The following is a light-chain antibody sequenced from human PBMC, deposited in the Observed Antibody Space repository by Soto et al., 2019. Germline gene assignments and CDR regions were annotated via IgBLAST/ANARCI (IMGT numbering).Light chain of an antibody. V-gene: IGKV1-27*01. Sequence: DLPMTQSPTSLSASVGDRVTITCRASQGIRNFVAWYQQKPGKAPKLLIYAASTLQSGVPSRFSGSGSGTDFTLTINSLQPEDVATYSCQKYSSVPVFGPGTKVEIK. CDR2: AAS. CDR3: QKYSSVPV. J-gene: IGKJ3*01. CDR1: QGIRNF.